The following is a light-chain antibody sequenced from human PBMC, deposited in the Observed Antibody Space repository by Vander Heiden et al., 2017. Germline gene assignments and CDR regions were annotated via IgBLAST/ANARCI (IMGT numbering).Light chain of an antibody. CDR1: SSNIGNNY. CDR2: ENN. Sequence: QSVLTQPPSVSAAPGQKVTISCSGSSSNIGNNYVSWYQQRPGTAPKLVIYENNKRPSGIPDRFSGSKSGTSATLGITGLQTGDEADYYCGTWDSNLSGVVFGGGTELTVL. CDR3: GTWDSNLSGVV. V-gene: IGLV1-51*02. J-gene: IGLJ2*01.